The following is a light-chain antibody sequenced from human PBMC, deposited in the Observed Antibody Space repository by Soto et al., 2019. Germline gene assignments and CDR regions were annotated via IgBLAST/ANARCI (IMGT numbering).Light chain of an antibody. CDR3: QQYNNWVS. V-gene: IGKV3-15*01. Sequence: EIVVTQSPATLSVSPGERATLFCRASQSVSSNLAWYQQKPGQAPRLLIHGTSTRATGIPARFSGSGSGTEFTLTISSLQSEDFAVYYCQQYNNWVSFGGGTKVDIK. CDR2: GTS. CDR1: QSVSSN. J-gene: IGKJ4*01.